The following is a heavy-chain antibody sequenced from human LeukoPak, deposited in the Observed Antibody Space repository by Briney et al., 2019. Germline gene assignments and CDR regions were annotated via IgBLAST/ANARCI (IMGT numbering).Heavy chain of an antibody. Sequence: GGSLRLSCAASGFSFSNYAMNWVRQAPGKGLEWVSYISGSSSSIYYADSVKGRFTISRANAENSLYLQMNGLRAEDTAVYYCARVTTGLAFDIWGQGTMVTVSS. J-gene: IGHJ3*02. V-gene: IGHV3-48*01. CDR3: ARVTTGLAFDI. CDR2: ISGSSSSI. CDR1: GFSFSNYA. D-gene: IGHD1-14*01.